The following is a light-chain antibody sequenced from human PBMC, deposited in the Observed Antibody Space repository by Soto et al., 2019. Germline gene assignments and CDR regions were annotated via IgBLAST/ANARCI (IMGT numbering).Light chain of an antibody. CDR1: GSNIGSNT. J-gene: IGLJ3*02. Sequence: QSVLTQPPSASETPGQRVTISCSGTGSNIGSNTVNWYQQLPGTAPKLLIFANNPRPSGVPDRFSGSKSGTSASLVISGLQSEDEADYYCAAWDDSLNGPVFGGGTKLTVL. CDR2: ANN. CDR3: AAWDDSLNGPV. V-gene: IGLV1-44*01.